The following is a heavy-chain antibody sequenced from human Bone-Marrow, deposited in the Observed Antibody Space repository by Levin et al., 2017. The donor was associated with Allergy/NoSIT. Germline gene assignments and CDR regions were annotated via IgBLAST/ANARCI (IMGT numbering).Heavy chain of an antibody. Sequence: ASVKVSCKASGYTFTSYGISWVRQAPGQGLEWMGWISAYNGNTNYAQKLQGRVTMTTDTSTSTAYMELRSLRSDDTAVYYCARARCSGCSCYQGWFDPWGQGTLVTVSS. CDR3: ARARCSGCSCYQGWFDP. V-gene: IGHV1-18*01. J-gene: IGHJ5*02. D-gene: IGHD2-15*01. CDR1: GYTFTSYG. CDR2: ISAYNGNT.